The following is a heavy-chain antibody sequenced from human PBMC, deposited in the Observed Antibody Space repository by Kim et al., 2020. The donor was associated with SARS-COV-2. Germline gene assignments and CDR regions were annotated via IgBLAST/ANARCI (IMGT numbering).Heavy chain of an antibody. CDR2: T. D-gene: IGHD2-8*01. J-gene: IGHJ4*02. V-gene: IGHV3-23*01. CDR3: AKSPYLDDYNGY. Sequence: TYYADSVKGRFTVSRDNSKNTLYLQMNSLRVEDTAVYYCAKSPYLDDYNGYWGQGTLVPVSS.